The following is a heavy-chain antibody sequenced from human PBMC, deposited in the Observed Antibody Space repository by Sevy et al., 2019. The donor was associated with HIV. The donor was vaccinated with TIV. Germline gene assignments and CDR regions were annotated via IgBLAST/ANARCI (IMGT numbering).Heavy chain of an antibody. J-gene: IGHJ4*01. CDR3: ARDGGNSVKWYPLY. CDR2: ISYEGTET. Sequence: GGSLRLSCAASGFAFSTHAMHWVRQAPGKGLEWVAVISYEGTETFYEPSVEGRFTISRDNSNNMLSLQIKSLRPEATAVYYCARDGGNSVKWYPLYWGHGTLVTVSS. V-gene: IGHV3-30-3*01. CDR1: GFAFSTHA. D-gene: IGHD2-2*01.